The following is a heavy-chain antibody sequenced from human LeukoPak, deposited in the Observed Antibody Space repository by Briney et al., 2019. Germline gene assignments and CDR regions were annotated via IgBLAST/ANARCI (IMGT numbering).Heavy chain of an antibody. Sequence: GGSLRLSCAASGFTFNIFWMSWVRRAPGKGLEWVANIKLDGSEDYYLDSVKGRFTISRDNAKNSLFLQMNSLRAEDTAMYYCARDIRSAGLFDYWGQGTLVTVSS. D-gene: IGHD6-13*01. CDR1: GFTFNIFW. CDR3: ARDIRSAGLFDY. V-gene: IGHV3-7*05. CDR2: IKLDGSED. J-gene: IGHJ4*02.